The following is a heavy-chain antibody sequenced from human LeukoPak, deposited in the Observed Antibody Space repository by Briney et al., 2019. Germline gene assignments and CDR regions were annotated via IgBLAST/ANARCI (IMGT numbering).Heavy chain of an antibody. J-gene: IGHJ3*02. CDR3: ARSARYYDSSGYAPDAFDI. CDR1: GGSISSSSYY. CDR2: IYYSGST. D-gene: IGHD3-22*01. Sequence: SETLSLTCTVSGGSISSSSYYWGWIRQPPGKGLEWIGSIYYSGSTYYNPSLKSRVTISVDTSKNQFSLKLSSVTAADTAVYYCARSARYYDSSGYAPDAFDIWGQGTMVTVSS. V-gene: IGHV4-39*07.